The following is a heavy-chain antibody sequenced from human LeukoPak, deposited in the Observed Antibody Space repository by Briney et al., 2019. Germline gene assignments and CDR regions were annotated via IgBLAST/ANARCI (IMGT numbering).Heavy chain of an antibody. V-gene: IGHV3-21*06. CDR3: ARGYGDRPPFGY. CDR1: GFTFSSYA. J-gene: IGHJ4*02. D-gene: IGHD4-17*01. CDR2: ISSSSDYI. Sequence: PGGSLRLSCAASGFTFSSYAMSWVRQAPGKGLEWVSSISSSSDYIYYADSVKGRFTISRDNANNSLSLQMSGLRAEDTAVYYCARGYGDRPPFGYWGQGTLVTVSS.